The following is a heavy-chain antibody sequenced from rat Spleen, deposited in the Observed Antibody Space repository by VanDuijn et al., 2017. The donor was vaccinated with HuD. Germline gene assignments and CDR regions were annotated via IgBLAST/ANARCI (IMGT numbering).Heavy chain of an antibody. Sequence: QVQLKESGPGLVQPSQTLSLTCTVSRFSLTSYSVSWVRQPSGKGPEWMGRVWFDGDTAYNSALKSRLSISRDTSKNQVFLKMNSLQTEDTAIYFCTRGRDSYAHVGWYFDFWGPGTMVTVSS. CDR1: RFSLTSYS. CDR2: VWFDGDT. J-gene: IGHJ1*01. D-gene: IGHD1-12*01. V-gene: IGHV2-15*01. CDR3: TRGRDSYAHVGWYFDF.